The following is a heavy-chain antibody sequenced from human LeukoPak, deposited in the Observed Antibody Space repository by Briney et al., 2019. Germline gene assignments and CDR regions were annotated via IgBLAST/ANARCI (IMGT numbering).Heavy chain of an antibody. D-gene: IGHD6-19*01. CDR2: IYHSGSA. CDR1: GYSISSAYY. CDR3: ASYNSGWYYFDY. V-gene: IGHV4-38-2*01. Sequence: PSETLSLTCAVSGYSISSAYYWGWIRQPPGKGLEWIGSIYHSGSAYYNPSLKSQVTISVDTSKNQFSVTLSSVTAADTAVYYCASYNSGWYYFDYWGQGTLVTVSS. J-gene: IGHJ4*02.